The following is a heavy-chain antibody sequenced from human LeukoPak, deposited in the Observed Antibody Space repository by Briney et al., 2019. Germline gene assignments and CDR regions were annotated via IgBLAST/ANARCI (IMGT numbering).Heavy chain of an antibody. CDR3: AREGVGIAARGIDY. J-gene: IGHJ4*02. CDR1: GFTFSSYG. CDR2: IWYDGGNK. D-gene: IGHD6-6*01. Sequence: QPGRSLRLSCAASGFTFSSYGMHWVRQAPGKGLEGGAVIWYDGGNKYYADSVKGRFTISRDNSKNTLYLQMNSLRAEDTAVYYCAREGVGIAARGIDYWGQGTLVTVSS. V-gene: IGHV3-33*01.